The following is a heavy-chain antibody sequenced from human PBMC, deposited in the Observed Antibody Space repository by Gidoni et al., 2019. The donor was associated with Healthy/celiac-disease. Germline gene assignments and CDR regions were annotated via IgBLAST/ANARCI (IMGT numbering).Heavy chain of an antibody. D-gene: IGHD6-19*01. V-gene: IGHV3-72*01. Sequence: EVQLVESGGGLVQPGGSLRLSCAASGFTFSDHYMDWVRQAPGKGLEWVGRTRNKANSYTTEYAASVKGRFTISRDDSKNSLYLQMNSLKTEDTAVYYCARVPKIAVAGYYFDYWGQGTLVTVSS. CDR1: GFTFSDHY. CDR3: ARVPKIAVAGYYFDY. CDR2: TRNKANSYTT. J-gene: IGHJ4*02.